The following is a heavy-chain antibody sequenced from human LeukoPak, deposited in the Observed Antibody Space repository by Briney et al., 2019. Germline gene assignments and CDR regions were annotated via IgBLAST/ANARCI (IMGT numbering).Heavy chain of an antibody. Sequence: GGSLRLSCAASGFTFSGSALHWVRQASGKGLEWVSSISISSNYKYYPDSLKGRFTISRDNAKNSLYLQMNSLRAEDTAVYYCAREHRARTYYYDSSGYYSSVGSLDIWGQGTMVTVSS. D-gene: IGHD3-22*01. CDR1: GFTFSGSA. J-gene: IGHJ3*02. V-gene: IGHV3-21*01. CDR2: ISISSNYK. CDR3: AREHRARTYYYDSSGYYSSVGSLDI.